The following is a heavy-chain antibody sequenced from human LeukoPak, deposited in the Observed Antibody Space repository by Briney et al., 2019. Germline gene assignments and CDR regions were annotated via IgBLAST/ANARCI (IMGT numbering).Heavy chain of an antibody. CDR2: INHSGST. J-gene: IGHJ4*02. V-gene: IGHV4-34*01. CDR1: GGSFSGYY. Sequence: PSETLSLTCAVYGGSFSGYYWSWIRQPPGKGLEWIGEINHSGSTNYNPSLKSRVTISVDTSKNQFSLKLSSVTAADTAVYYCARDSYCGGDCYDWFDYWGQGTLVTVSS. D-gene: IGHD2-21*02. CDR3: ARDSYCGGDCYDWFDY.